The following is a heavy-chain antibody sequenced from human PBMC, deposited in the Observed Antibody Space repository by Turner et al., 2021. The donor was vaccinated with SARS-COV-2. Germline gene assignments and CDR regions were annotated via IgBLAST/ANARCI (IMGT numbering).Heavy chain of an antibody. D-gene: IGHD3-22*01. CDR1: GFTFSSYS. Sequence: EVQLVESGGGLVKPGGSLSPSWAASGFTFSSYSMNGVRQAPGKGVEWVSSISICSSYIHYADSVKGRFTISRDNAKNSLYLQMNSLRAEDTAVYYCSRDPWYYDSSGWPPSDYWGQGTLVTVSS. J-gene: IGHJ4*02. CDR2: ISICSSYI. CDR3: SRDPWYYDSSGWPPSDY. V-gene: IGHV3-21*01.